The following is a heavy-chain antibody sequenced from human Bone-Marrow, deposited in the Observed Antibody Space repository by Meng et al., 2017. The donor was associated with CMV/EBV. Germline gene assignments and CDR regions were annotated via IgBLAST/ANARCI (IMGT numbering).Heavy chain of an antibody. J-gene: IGHJ4*02. CDR1: GFTFSSYW. CDR3: ARDTSQTTVTKRGALRDYFDY. V-gene: IGHV3-21*01. Sequence: GGSLRLSCAASGFTFSSYWMSWVRQAPGKGLEWVSSISSSSSYIYYADSVKGRFTISRDNAKNSLYLQMNSLRAEDTAVYYCARDTSQTTVTKRGALRDYFDYWGQGTLVTFYS. CDR2: ISSSSSYI. D-gene: IGHD4-17*01.